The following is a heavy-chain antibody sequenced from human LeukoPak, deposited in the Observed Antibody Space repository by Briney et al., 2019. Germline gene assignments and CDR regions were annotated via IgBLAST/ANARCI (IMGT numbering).Heavy chain of an antibody. Sequence: ASVTVSCKASGYTFTGYYIHWVRQAPGQGLEWMGWINPNSGGTNYPQKFQGRVTMTTDTSISTAYMDLSRLVSDDTAVYYCAREARYCSSTSCSFDYWGQGTLVTVSS. CDR2: INPNSGGT. J-gene: IGHJ4*02. D-gene: IGHD2-2*01. CDR1: GYTFTGYY. V-gene: IGHV1-2*02. CDR3: AREARYCSSTSCSFDY.